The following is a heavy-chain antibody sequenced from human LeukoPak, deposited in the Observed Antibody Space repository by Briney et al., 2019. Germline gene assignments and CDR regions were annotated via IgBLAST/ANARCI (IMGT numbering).Heavy chain of an antibody. V-gene: IGHV3-53*01. D-gene: IGHD1-26*01. CDR1: GFTVSSNY. J-gene: IGHJ4*02. CDR2: IYSSGNT. Sequence: GGSLRLSCAASGFTVSSNYMRWVRQAAGKGLEWVSVIYSSGNTYYADSVKGRFTISRDNSKNTLYLQMNSLRAEDTAVYYCASIGMVGSTVDYWGQGTLVAVSS. CDR3: ASIGMVGSTVDY.